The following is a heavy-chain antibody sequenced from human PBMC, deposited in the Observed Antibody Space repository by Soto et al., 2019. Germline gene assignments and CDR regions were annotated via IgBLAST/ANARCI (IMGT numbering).Heavy chain of an antibody. CDR2: IWYDGSNK. CDR1: GFTFSSYG. V-gene: IGHV3-33*01. Sequence: GGSLSLSCAASGFTFSSYGMHWVRQAPGKGLEWVAVIWYDGSNKYYADSVKGRFTISRDNSKNTLYLQMNSLRAEDTAVYYCARDKYYYDSSGYYYGYYYGMDVWGHGTLVTVSS. D-gene: IGHD3-22*01. CDR3: ARDKYYYDSSGYYYGYYYGMDV. J-gene: IGHJ6*02.